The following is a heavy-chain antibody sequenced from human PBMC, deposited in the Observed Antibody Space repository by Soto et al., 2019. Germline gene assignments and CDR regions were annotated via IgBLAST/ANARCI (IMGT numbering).Heavy chain of an antibody. Sequence: KSSETLSLTCTVSGGSISSYYWSWIRQPAGKGLEWIGRIYTSGSTNYNPSLKSRVTMSVDTSKNQFSLKLSSVTAADTAVYYCARTRPFGSGSYYPTYYYFDYWGQGTLVTVSS. J-gene: IGHJ4*02. D-gene: IGHD3-10*01. V-gene: IGHV4-4*07. CDR2: IYTSGST. CDR1: GGSISSYY. CDR3: ARTRPFGSGSYYPTYYYFDY.